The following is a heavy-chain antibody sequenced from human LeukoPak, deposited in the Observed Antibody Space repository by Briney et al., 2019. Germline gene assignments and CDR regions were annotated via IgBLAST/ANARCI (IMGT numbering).Heavy chain of an antibody. CDR1: GYTFTDYY. D-gene: IGHD6-6*01. CDR2: INPKSGGT. CDR3: ARGASSIAALNPFWYFDL. J-gene: IGHJ2*01. V-gene: IGHV1-2*02. Sequence: ASVTVSCKASGYTFTDYYLHWVRQAPGQGLEWMGWINPKSGGTKYALKFQGRVTMTRDTSTNTVYMELSSLRSEDTAVYYCARGASSIAALNPFWYFDLWGRGTLVTVSS.